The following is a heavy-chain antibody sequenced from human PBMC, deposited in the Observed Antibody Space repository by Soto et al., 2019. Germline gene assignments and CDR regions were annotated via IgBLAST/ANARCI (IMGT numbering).Heavy chain of an antibody. CDR2: IWCEGSKK. CDR1: GFTFSSYG. CDR3: ARDRCSSTSCYNEGRMDV. V-gene: IGHV3-33*01. Sequence: GGSLRLSCAASGFTFSSYGMHWVRQAPGKGLEWVAVIWCEGSKKYYADSVKGRFTISGDNSKNTLYLQMNSLSAEDTAVYYCARDRCSSTSCYNEGRMDVWGQGT. D-gene: IGHD2-2*02. J-gene: IGHJ6*01.